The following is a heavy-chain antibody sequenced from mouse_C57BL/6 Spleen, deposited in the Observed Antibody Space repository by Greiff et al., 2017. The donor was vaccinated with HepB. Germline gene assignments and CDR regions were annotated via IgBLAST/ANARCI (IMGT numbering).Heavy chain of an antibody. CDR3: TGDYGSSYYY. V-gene: IGHV14-4*01. D-gene: IGHD1-1*01. Sequence: VQLQQSGAELVRPGASVKLSCTASGFTFKDDYMHWVRQRPEKGLEWIGWIDPGNGDTEYASKVQGKATITADTSSNTSYLQLSSLTSEDTAVYYCTGDYGSSYYYWGQGTTLTVSS. J-gene: IGHJ2*01. CDR1: GFTFKDDY. CDR2: IDPGNGDT.